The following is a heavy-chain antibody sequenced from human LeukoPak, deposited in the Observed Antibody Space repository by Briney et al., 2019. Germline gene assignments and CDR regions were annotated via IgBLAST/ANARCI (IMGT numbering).Heavy chain of an antibody. D-gene: IGHD2-2*01. CDR3: ARDSDIVVVPAESQIDY. J-gene: IGHJ4*02. CDR1: GFTFSSYA. Sequence: PGGSLRLSCAASGFTFSSYAMHWVRQAPGKGLEWVAVISYDGSNKYYADSVKGRFTISRDNSKNTLYLQMNSLRAEDTAVYYCARDSDIVVVPAESQIDYWGQGTLVTVSS. V-gene: IGHV3-30*04. CDR2: ISYDGSNK.